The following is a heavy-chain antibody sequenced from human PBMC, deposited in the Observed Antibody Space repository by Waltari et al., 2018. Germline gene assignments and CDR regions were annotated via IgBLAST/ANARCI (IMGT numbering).Heavy chain of an antibody. J-gene: IGHJ4*02. CDR3: ARDYDSSGLDY. D-gene: IGHD3-22*01. CDR2: IWYDGSHK. Sequence: QVQLVESGGGVVQPGRSLRLSCAESGVTFSHYVIHWVRQAPGKGLEWVAVIWYDGSHKYYADSVKGRFTISRDNSKNTLYLQLNSLRAEDTAVYYCARDYDSSGLDYWGQGTLVTVSS. V-gene: IGHV3-33*01. CDR1: GVTFSHYV.